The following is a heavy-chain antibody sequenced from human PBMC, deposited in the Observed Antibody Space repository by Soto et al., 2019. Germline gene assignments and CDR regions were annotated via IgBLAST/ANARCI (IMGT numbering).Heavy chain of an antibody. V-gene: IGHV3-23*01. Sequence: EVQLLESGGGLVQPGGSLRLSCAASGFTFSSNAMSWVRQAPGKGLEWVSAISGSGGSTYYADSVKGRFTISRDKSKNPLYQQMDSLGAEDTGVDYCAKDLSRDYYGSGSYYAGAGGMDVWGQGTTVTVSS. CDR2: ISGSGGST. J-gene: IGHJ6*02. CDR3: AKDLSRDYYGSGSYYAGAGGMDV. D-gene: IGHD3-10*01. CDR1: GFTFSSNA.